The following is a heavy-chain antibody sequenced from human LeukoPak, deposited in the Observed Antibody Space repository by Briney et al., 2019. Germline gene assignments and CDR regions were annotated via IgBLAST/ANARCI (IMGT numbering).Heavy chain of an antibody. CDR2: IWNDGSDK. J-gene: IGHJ4*02. CDR1: GFTFSHYA. D-gene: IGHD4-11*01. V-gene: IGHV3-33*06. CDR3: AKDAERGFDFSNSLQS. Sequence: TGRSLRLSCATSGFTFSHYAMHWVRQAPGKGLEWVAVIWNDGSDKYYGDSVKGRFTISRDNSQKTVYLQMSSLRVEDTAVYYCAKDAERGFDFSNSLQSWGQGTLVTVSS.